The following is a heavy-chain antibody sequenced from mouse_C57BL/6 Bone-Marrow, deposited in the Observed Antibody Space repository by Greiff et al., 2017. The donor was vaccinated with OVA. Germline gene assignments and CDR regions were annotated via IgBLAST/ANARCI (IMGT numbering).Heavy chain of an antibody. Sequence: VQGVESGPGLVAPSQSLSITCTVSGFSLTSYGVAWVRQPPGKGLEWLGVIWGGGSTNYNSALMSRLSISKDNSKSQVVLKMNSLQTDDTAMYYCAKHGASDYDYDYWYFDVWGTGTTVTVSS. CDR3: AKHGASDYDYDYWYFDV. V-gene: IGHV2-9*01. D-gene: IGHD2-4*01. CDR1: GFSLTSYG. J-gene: IGHJ1*03. CDR2: IWGGGST.